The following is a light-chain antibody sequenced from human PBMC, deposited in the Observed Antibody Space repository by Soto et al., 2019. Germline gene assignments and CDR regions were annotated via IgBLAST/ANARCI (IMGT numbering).Light chain of an antibody. Sequence: QSALTQTASVSGSPGQSITLSCIGSSSDVGGYNSVSWYQQYPGKAPKLIIHDVSVRPSGVSNRFSGSKSGNTASLTISGLQAEDEAKYFCCSFTRSSTLIFGGGTKVTVL. CDR1: SSDVGGYNS. CDR3: CSFTRSSTLI. J-gene: IGLJ2*01. CDR2: DVS. V-gene: IGLV2-14*01.